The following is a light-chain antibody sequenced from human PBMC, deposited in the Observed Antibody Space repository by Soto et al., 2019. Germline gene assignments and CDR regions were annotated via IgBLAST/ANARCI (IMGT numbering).Light chain of an antibody. CDR2: DVT. J-gene: IGLJ3*02. CDR3: SSYTFSNTWV. V-gene: IGLV2-14*03. Sequence: QSALTQPASVSGSPGQSITISCTGTSTDVGGHNYVSWYQHHPGKASKLVIHDVTIRPSGLSNRFSGSKSANTAYLTVSGLQPEDEADYYCSSYTFSNTWVFGGGTKLTVL. CDR1: STDVGGHNY.